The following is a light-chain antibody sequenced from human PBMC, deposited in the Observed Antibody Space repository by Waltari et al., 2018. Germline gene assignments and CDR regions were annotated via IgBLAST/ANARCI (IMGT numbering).Light chain of an antibody. J-gene: IGLJ3*02. CDR2: AVS. Sequence: QSALTQPASVSGSPGQSITISCTGTSSDVGGYNYVSWYQQHPGKAPTLLIFAVSNRPSGVSNRFSGSKSGNTASLTISGLQAEDESDYYCCSFTSSSTWVFGGGTKLTVL. CDR1: SSDVGGYNY. V-gene: IGLV2-14*01. CDR3: CSFTSSSTWV.